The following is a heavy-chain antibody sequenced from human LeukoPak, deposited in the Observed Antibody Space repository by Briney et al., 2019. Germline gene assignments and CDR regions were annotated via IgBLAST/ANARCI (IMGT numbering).Heavy chain of an antibody. CDR2: IRSKAYGETT. J-gene: IGHJ4*02. D-gene: IGHD2-2*02. CDR1: RFTFGDYV. CDR3: TKTYCSSTSCYMGDFDY. V-gene: IGHV3-49*04. Sequence: GGSLRLSCIASRFTFGDYVVSWVRQAPGKGLEWVGFIRSKAYGETTEYAASVEGRFTISRDDSKSIAYLQMNSLKTEDTAVYYCTKTYCSSTSCYMGDFDYWGQGTLVTVSS.